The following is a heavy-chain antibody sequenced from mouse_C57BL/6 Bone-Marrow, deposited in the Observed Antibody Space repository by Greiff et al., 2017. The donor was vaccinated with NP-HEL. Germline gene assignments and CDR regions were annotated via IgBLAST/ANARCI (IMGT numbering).Heavy chain of an antibody. CDR1: GFTFSDYG. J-gene: IGHJ3*01. CDR3: APASFAY. V-gene: IGHV5-17*01. D-gene: IGHD6-1*01. CDR2: ISSGSSTI. Sequence: EVKLMESGGGLVKPGGSLKLSCAASGFTFSDYGMHWVRQAPEKGLEWVAYISSGSSTIYYADTVKGRFTISRDNAKNTLFLQMTSLRSEDTAMYYCAPASFAYWGQGTLVTVSA.